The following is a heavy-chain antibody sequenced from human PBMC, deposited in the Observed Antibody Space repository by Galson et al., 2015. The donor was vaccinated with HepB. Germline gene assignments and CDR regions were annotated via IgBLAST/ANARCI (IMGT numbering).Heavy chain of an antibody. J-gene: IGHJ4*02. CDR1: GFTFSSYG. V-gene: IGHV3-30*18. CDR2: ISYDGSNK. D-gene: IGHD5-12*01. Sequence: SLRLSCAASGFTFSSYGMHWVRQAPGKGLEWVAVISYDGSNKDYADSVKGRFTISRDNSKNTLYLQMNSLRAEDTAVYYCAKDGGYDDSVDYWGQVTLVTVSS. CDR3: AKDGGYDDSVDY.